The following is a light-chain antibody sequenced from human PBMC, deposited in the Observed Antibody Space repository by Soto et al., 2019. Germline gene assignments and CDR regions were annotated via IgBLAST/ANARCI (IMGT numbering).Light chain of an antibody. Sequence: EVVLTQSPATLSLSPGERATLSCRASQSVDNFLAWYQQKPGQAPRLLIYDASNRATGIPARFSGSGSGTDSTLTISSLQPEDFAVYYCQQRSNWPPSITFGQGTRLEIK. CDR3: QQRSNWPPSIT. V-gene: IGKV3-11*01. CDR1: QSVDNF. J-gene: IGKJ5*01. CDR2: DAS.